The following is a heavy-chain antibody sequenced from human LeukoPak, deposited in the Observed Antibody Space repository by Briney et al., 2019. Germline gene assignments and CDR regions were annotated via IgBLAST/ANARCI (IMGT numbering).Heavy chain of an antibody. V-gene: IGHV3-23*01. J-gene: IGHJ4*02. CDR1: GFTFSSHA. D-gene: IGHD1-26*01. CDR3: ATGWEYYFDY. Sequence: AGGSLRLSCAASGFTFSSHAMSWVRQPPGKGLEWVSAISGSGGSTYYADSVKGRFTISRDNSKNTLYLQMNSLRAEDTAVYYCATGWEYYFDYWGQGTLVTVSS. CDR2: ISGSGGST.